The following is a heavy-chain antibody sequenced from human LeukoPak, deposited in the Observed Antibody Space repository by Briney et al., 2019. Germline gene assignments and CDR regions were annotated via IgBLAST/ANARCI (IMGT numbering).Heavy chain of an antibody. V-gene: IGHV4-4*07. J-gene: IGHJ3*02. Sequence: SETLFLTCTVSGGSISSYYWSWIRQPAGKGLEGIGRIYTSGSTNYNPSLKSRVTMSVDTSKNQFSMKLSSVTAADTAVYYCARDRDSYGFRAFDIWGQGTMVTVFS. CDR3: ARDRDSYGFRAFDI. CDR1: GGSISSYY. CDR2: IYTSGST. D-gene: IGHD5-18*01.